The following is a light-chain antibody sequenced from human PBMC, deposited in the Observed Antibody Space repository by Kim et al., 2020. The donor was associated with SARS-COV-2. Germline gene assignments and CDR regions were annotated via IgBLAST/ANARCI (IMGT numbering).Light chain of an antibody. CDR1: RNISSW. V-gene: IGKV1-5*03. Sequence: DVQMTQSPSTLSASVGDRVTITCQASRNISSWVAWYQQKPGKAPRLLIYKTSILESGVPSTFSGSGSGTQFTLTITALQPDDVATYYCQQYIAYSSWTFGQGTKVDIK. J-gene: IGKJ1*01. CDR3: QQYIAYSSWT. CDR2: KTS.